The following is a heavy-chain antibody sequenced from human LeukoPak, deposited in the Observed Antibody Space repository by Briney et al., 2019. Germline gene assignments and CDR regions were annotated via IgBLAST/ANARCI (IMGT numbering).Heavy chain of an antibody. CDR3: AREGYIAAAGTLPH. CDR2: ISSSSSYI. Sequence: GGSLRLSCAASGFTFSSYSMNWVRQAPGKGLEWVSSISSSSSYIYYADSVKGRFTISRDNAKNSLYLQMNSLRAEDTAVYYCAREGYIAAAGTLPHWGRGTLVTVSS. D-gene: IGHD6-13*01. CDR1: GFTFSSYS. J-gene: IGHJ4*02. V-gene: IGHV3-21*01.